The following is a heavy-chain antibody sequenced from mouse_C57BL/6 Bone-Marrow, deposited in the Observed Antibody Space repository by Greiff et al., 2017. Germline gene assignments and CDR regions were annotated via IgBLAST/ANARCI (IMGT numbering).Heavy chain of an antibody. V-gene: IGHV1-62-2*01. CDR3: ARQIYDGYYDWVWFAY. D-gene: IGHD2-3*01. CDR2: FYPGSGSI. CDR1: GYTFTEYT. Sequence: VQLQQSGAELVKPGASVKLSCKASGYTFTEYTIHWVKQRSGQGLEWIGWFYPGSGSIKYNEKFKDKATLTADKSSGTVYMELSRLTSEDSAVYFCARQIYDGYYDWVWFAYWGQGTLVTVSA. J-gene: IGHJ3*01.